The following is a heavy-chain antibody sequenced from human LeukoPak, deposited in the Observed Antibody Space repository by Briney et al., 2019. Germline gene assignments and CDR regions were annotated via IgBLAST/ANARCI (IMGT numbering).Heavy chain of an antibody. D-gene: IGHD1-26*01. V-gene: IGHV4-59*01. CDR3: ARILEGGSLDY. J-gene: IGHJ4*02. Sequence: SETLSLTCTVSGGSISSYYWSWIRQPPGKGLEWIGYIYYSGSTNYNPSLKSRVTISVDTSKNQFSLKLNSVTAADTAVYHCARILEGGSLDYWGQGTLVTVSS. CDR1: GGSISSYY. CDR2: IYYSGST.